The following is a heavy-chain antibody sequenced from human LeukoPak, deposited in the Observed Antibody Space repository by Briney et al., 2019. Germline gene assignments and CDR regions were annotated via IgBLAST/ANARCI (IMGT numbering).Heavy chain of an antibody. D-gene: IGHD3-10*01. CDR1: GFTFSSYG. CDR3: AKDTSSGELPHYFDY. J-gene: IGHJ4*02. V-gene: IGHV3-30*18. Sequence: GGSLRLSCAASGFTFSSYGMHWVRQAPGKGLEWVAVISYDGGNKYYADSVKGRFTISRDNSKNTLYLQVNSLRAEDTAVYYCAKDTSSGELPHYFDYWGQGTLVTVSS. CDR2: ISYDGGNK.